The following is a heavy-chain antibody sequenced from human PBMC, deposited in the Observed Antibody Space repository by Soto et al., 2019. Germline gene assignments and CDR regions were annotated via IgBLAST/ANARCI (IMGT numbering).Heavy chain of an antibody. CDR1: GDSVSSNSAA. D-gene: IGHD6-6*01. CDR3: ERGKEYSSSPGMDV. CDR2: TYYRSKWYN. V-gene: IGHV6-1*01. J-gene: IGHJ6*02. Sequence: SQTLSLTCAISGDSVSSNSAAWNWIRQSPSRGLEWLGRTYYRSKWYNDYAVSVKSRITINPDTSKNQFSLQLNSVTPEDTAVYYFERGKEYSSSPGMDVWGQGTRVTVPS.